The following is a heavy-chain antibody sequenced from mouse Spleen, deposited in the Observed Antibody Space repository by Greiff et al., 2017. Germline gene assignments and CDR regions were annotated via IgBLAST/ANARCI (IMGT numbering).Heavy chain of an antibody. CDR1: GFTFSSYA. D-gene: IGHD2-2*01. CDR2: ISSGGGNT. Sequence: EVKVIESGGGLVKLGGSLKLSCAASGFTFSSYAMSWVRQTPEKRLEWVATISSGGGNTYYPDSVKGRFTISRDNAKNTPYLQMSSLKSEDTAMYYCARPRVGYHFDYWGQGTTLTVSS. J-gene: IGHJ2*01. V-gene: IGHV5-9*04. CDR3: ARPRVGYHFDY.